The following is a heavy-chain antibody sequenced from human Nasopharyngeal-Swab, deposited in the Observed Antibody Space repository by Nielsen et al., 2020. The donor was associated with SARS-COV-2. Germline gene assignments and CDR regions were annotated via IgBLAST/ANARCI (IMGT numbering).Heavy chain of an antibody. J-gene: IGHJ4*02. CDR3: ASAVVWVGAAPSAVWGYFDY. Sequence: WIRQPPGKGLEWIGYIYYSGSTYYNPSLKSRVTISVDTSKNQFSLKLSSVTAADTAVYYCASAVVWVGAAPSAVWGYFDYWGQGTLVTVSS. CDR2: IYYSGST. D-gene: IGHD2-15*01. V-gene: IGHV4-30-4*01.